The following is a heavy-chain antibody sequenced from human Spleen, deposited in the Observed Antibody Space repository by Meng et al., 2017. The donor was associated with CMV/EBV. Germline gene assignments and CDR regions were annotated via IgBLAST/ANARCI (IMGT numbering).Heavy chain of an antibody. CDR1: GYTFSSYG. D-gene: IGHD1-1*01. J-gene: IGHJ4*02. V-gene: IGHV1-18*01. CDR2: ISAYLGHT. Sequence: SCKASGYTFSSYGISWVRQAPGQGLEWMGWISAYLGHTKYAQNVQGRVTMTTDTSTSTAYLEVRSLRSDDTAVYYCARGGRWDDHWDYWGQGTLVTVSS. CDR3: ARGGRWDDHWDY.